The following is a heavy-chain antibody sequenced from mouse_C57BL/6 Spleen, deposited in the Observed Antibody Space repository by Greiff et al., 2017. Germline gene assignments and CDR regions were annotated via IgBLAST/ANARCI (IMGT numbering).Heavy chain of an antibody. Sequence: EVQLHQSVAVLVRPGASVKLSCTAPGSNITNTSMHWVKQRAEQGLEWIGRIDPENGNTIYAPKFQGKATITADTSSNTAYLQLSSLTSEDTAIYYCARNYGYAGFAYWGQGTLVTVSA. CDR2: IDPENGNT. J-gene: IGHJ3*01. V-gene: IGHV14-3*01. CDR3: ARNYGYAGFAY. CDR1: GSNITNTS. D-gene: IGHD2-2*01.